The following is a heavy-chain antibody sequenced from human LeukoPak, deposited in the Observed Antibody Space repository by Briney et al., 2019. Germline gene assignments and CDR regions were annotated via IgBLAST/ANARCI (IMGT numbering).Heavy chain of an antibody. CDR3: ARQRSSSWDPNRYYYYMDV. V-gene: IGHV4-39*01. CDR1: GGSISSSSYY. Sequence: SKTLSLTCPVSGGSISSSSYYWGWIRQPPGNGLEWIVSIYYSGSTYYNSSLKSRVTISVDTSKNQFSLKLRSVTAADTAVYYCARQRSSSWDPNRYYYYMDVWGKGTTVTVSS. J-gene: IGHJ6*03. D-gene: IGHD6-13*01. CDR2: IYYSGST.